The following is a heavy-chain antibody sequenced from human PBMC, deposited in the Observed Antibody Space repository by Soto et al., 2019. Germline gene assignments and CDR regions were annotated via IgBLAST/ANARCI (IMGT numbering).Heavy chain of an antibody. CDR2: IYDSGSN. CDR1: GDSIGSYY. Sequence: SETLSLTCTVSGDSIGSYYWSWIRQPPGKGLEWIGYIYDSGSNHYNPSLKSRVTISEDTSKNQFSLKLSSVTAADTAVYYCARATMVRGDLNWFDPWGQGTLVTVSS. D-gene: IGHD3-10*01. J-gene: IGHJ5*02. CDR3: ARATMVRGDLNWFDP. V-gene: IGHV4-59*12.